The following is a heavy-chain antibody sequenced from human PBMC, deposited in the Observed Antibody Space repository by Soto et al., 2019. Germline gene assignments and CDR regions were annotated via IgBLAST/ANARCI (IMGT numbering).Heavy chain of an antibody. D-gene: IGHD3-22*01. CDR1: GFTFRSYW. CDR2: INSDGSST. J-gene: IGHJ4*02. V-gene: IGHV3-74*01. CDR3: ARDYYDGSSFFVPYIAY. Sequence: EVQLVESGGGLVQPGGSLRLSCAASGFTFRSYWMHWVRQAPGKGLVWVSRINSDGSSTSYADSVKGRFTISRDNAKNTLYLQINSLRAEDTAVYYCARDYYDGSSFFVPYIAYWGQGTLVTVSS.